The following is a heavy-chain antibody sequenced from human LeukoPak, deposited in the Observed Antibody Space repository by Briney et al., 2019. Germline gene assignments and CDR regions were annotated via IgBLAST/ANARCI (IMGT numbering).Heavy chain of an antibody. CDR1: GFTFDDYV. J-gene: IGHJ4*02. Sequence: QTGGSLRLSCAASGFTFDDYVMHWVRQAPGKGLEWVSGISWNSGSIGYADSVKGRFTISRDNAKNSLYLQMNSLRAEDTALYYCAKGRPYSSSSALDYWGQGTLVTVSS. CDR3: AKGRPYSSSSALDY. D-gene: IGHD6-6*01. V-gene: IGHV3-9*01. CDR2: ISWNSGSI.